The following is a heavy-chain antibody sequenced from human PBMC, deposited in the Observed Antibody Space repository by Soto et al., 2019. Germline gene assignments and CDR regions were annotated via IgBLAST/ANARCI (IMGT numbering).Heavy chain of an antibody. Sequence: LRLSCTASGFTFGDYAMSWFRQAPGKGLEWVGFIRSKAYGGTTEYAASVKGRFTISRDDAKSIAYLQMNSLKTEDTAVYYCTRRWTVPRPFDYWGQGTLVTVSS. CDR2: IRSKAYGGTT. V-gene: IGHV3-49*03. CDR1: GFTFGDYA. J-gene: IGHJ4*02. D-gene: IGHD2-15*01. CDR3: TRRWTVPRPFDY.